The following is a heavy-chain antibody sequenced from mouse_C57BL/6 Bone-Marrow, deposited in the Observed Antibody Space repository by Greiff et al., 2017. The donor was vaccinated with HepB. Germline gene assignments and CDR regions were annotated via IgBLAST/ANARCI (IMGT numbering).Heavy chain of an antibody. D-gene: IGHD1-1*01. V-gene: IGHV5-12*01. Sequence: EVKLVESGGGLVQPGGSLKLSCAASGFTFSDYYMYWVRQTPEKRLEWVAYISNGAGSTYYPDTVKGRFTISRDKTKNTLYLQMSRLKSEDTAMYYCARRAYYYGSSYAMDYWGQGTSVTVSS. CDR3: ARRAYYYGSSYAMDY. CDR1: GFTFSDYY. CDR2: ISNGAGST. J-gene: IGHJ4*01.